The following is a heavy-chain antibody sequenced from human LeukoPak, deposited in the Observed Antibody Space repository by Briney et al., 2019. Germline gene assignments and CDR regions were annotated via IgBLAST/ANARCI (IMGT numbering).Heavy chain of an antibody. CDR1: GFTFSRFA. Sequence: GGSLRLSCAASGFTFSRFAMNWVRQAPGKGLEWISYINTDSSDIHYADSVKGRFTIPRDNARNTLFLQLSSLRAEDSAVYYCARDTFQPGLIDSWGQGTLVTVSS. J-gene: IGHJ4*02. CDR2: INTDSSDI. D-gene: IGHD2-2*01. CDR3: ARDTFQPGLIDS. V-gene: IGHV3-21*05.